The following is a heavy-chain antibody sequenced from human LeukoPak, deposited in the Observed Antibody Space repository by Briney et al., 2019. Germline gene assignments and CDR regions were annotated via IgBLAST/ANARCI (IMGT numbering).Heavy chain of an antibody. J-gene: IGHJ3*02. CDR2: ISAYNGNT. V-gene: IGHV1-18*01. Sequence: ASVKVSCKASGYTFTSYGISWVRQAPGQGLEWMGWISAYNGNTNYAQKLQGRVTMTTDTPTSTAYMELRSLRSDDTAVYYCARCTLRFLEWLSAPGEIDAFDIWGQGTMVTVSS. D-gene: IGHD3-3*01. CDR3: ARCTLRFLEWLSAPGEIDAFDI. CDR1: GYTFTSYG.